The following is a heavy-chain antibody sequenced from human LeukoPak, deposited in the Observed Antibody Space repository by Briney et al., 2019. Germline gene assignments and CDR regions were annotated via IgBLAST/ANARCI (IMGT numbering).Heavy chain of an antibody. D-gene: IGHD3-3*01. J-gene: IGHJ6*02. CDR2: ISAYNGNT. CDR3: ARANYDFWSGYYTSYYYYGMDV. Sequence: GASVKVSCKASGYTFTGYYMHWVRQAPGQGLEWMGWISAYNGNTNYAQKLQGRVTMTTDTSTSTAYMELRSLRSDDTAVYYCARANYDFWSGYYTSYYYYGMDVWGQGTTVTVSS. CDR1: GYTFTGYY. V-gene: IGHV1-18*04.